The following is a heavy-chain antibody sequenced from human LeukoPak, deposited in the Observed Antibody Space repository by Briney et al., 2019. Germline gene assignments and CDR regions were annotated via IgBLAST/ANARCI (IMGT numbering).Heavy chain of an antibody. V-gene: IGHV3-20*04. CDR3: ARDGTSYYLGAFDI. J-gene: IGHJ3*02. D-gene: IGHD3-10*01. CDR1: GFTFDVYG. Sequence: GGSLRLSCAASGFTFDVYGMSWVRQAPGKGLEWVSGINWNGGSTGYADSVKGRFTISRDNAKNSLYLQMISLRAEDTALYYCARDGTSYYLGAFDIWGQGTMVTVSS. CDR2: INWNGGST.